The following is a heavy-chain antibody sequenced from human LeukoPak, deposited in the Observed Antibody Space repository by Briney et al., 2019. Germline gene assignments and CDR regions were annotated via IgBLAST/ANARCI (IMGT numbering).Heavy chain of an antibody. CDR2: ITSSGDGT. CDR3: AKDRPNYYGSNGHYYRRDGDY. V-gene: IGHV3-23*01. J-gene: IGHJ4*02. D-gene: IGHD3-22*01. Sequence: QPGGSLRLSCAASGFTFSIYAMSWVRQAPGKGLQWVSSITSSGDGTYYADFVKGRFTISRDNSENMLYLQMNSLRVEDTAVYFCAKDRPNYYGSNGHYYRRDGDYWGQGTLVTVSS. CDR1: GFTFSIYA.